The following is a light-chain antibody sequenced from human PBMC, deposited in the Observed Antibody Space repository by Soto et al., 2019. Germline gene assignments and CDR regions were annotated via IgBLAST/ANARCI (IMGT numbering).Light chain of an antibody. V-gene: IGLV2-14*01. CDR2: EVS. CDR1: SSDVGGYNY. J-gene: IGLJ1*01. CDR3: SSYTSSRAYV. Sequence: QSALTQPASVSGSAGQSITISCTGTSSDVGGYNYVSWYQQQSGKAPKLMIHEVSNRPSGVSNRFSGSKSGNTASLTISELQAEDEADYYCSSYTSSRAYVFGIGTKVTVL.